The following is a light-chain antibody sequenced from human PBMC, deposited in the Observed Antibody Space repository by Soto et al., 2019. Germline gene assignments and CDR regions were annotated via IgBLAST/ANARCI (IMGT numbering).Light chain of an antibody. CDR2: EVS. J-gene: IGLJ3*02. Sequence: QSVLTQPASVSGSPGQSITISCTGTSSDVGGYNYVSWYQQHPGKAPKLMIYEVSNRPSGVSNRFSGSKSGNTASLTISGLQAEDEADYYCSSYISSSWVFGGGTKLTVL. CDR1: SSDVGGYNY. V-gene: IGLV2-14*01. CDR3: SSYISSSWV.